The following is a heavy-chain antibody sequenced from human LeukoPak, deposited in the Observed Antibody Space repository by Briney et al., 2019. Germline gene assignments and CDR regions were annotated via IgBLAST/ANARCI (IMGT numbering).Heavy chain of an antibody. CDR1: GYTFTTYA. CDR3: ARVGGSYLYYFDY. D-gene: IGHD1-26*01. V-gene: IGHV1-3*01. CDR2: INADDGNT. Sequence: GASVKVSCKTSGYTFTTYAIHWVRQAPGQRLEWMGLINADDGNTRYSQRFQGRVTITRDTSANTAYMELSSLRFEDTAVYYCARVGGSYLYYFDYWGQGTLVTVSS. J-gene: IGHJ4*02.